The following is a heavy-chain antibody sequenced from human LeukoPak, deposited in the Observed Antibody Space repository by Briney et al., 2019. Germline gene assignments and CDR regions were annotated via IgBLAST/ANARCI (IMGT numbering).Heavy chain of an antibody. Sequence: GGCLRLSCAASGLIFSSYEMNWVRQAAGKGLEWVSYISSSSSHIFYADSVKCRFTIPRDNTKNSLYLQMNSLRAEDTAVYYCARGYCSGGSCYSKGYYYYGMDVWGQGTTVTVSS. J-gene: IGHJ6*02. V-gene: IGHV3-48*03. D-gene: IGHD2-15*01. CDR3: ARGYCSGGSCYSKGYYYYGMDV. CDR2: ISSSSSHI. CDR1: GLIFSSYE.